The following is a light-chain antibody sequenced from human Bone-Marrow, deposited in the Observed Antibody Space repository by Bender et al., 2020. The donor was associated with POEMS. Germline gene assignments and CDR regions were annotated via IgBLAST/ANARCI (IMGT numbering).Light chain of an antibody. CDR1: SSDVGAYNL. V-gene: IGLV2-23*01. CDR2: EGT. J-gene: IGLJ3*02. CDR3: CSYAGDNDLV. Sequence: QSALTQPASVSGSPGQSLTISCTGTSSDVGAYNLVSWYQQEPGKAPKLLIYEGTKRPSGVSDRFSGSKSGTTASLTVSGLQAEDEATYYCCSYAGDNDLVFGGGTKLTVL.